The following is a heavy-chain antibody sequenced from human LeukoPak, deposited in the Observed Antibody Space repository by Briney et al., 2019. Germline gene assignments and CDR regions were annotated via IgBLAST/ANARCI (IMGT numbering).Heavy chain of an antibody. V-gene: IGHV4-59*01. CDR3: ARPRETSGYSYGYDWYFDL. D-gene: IGHD5-18*01. CDR1: GGSISSYY. J-gene: IGHJ2*01. Sequence: SETLSLTCTVSGGSISSYYWSWIRQPPGKGLEWIGYIYYSGSTNYNPSLKSRVTISVDTSKNQFSLKLSSVTAADTAVYYCARPRETSGYSYGYDWYFDLWGRGTLVTVSS. CDR2: IYYSGST.